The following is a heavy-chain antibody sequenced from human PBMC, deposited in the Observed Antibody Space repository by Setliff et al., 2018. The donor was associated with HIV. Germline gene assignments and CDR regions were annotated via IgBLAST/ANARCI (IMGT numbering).Heavy chain of an antibody. D-gene: IGHD2-15*01. Sequence: SETLSLTCAVSGYSISRDYYWGGIRQPPGKGLEWIGSIYHNGNTYYSPSLKSRVTISVDTSRNQISLKLSSVTAADTAVYYCARQRLGNCSGARCSFSGMDVWGPGTTVTVSS. CDR3: ARQRLGNCSGARCSFSGMDV. V-gene: IGHV4-38-2*01. J-gene: IGHJ6*02. CDR1: GYSISRDYY. CDR2: IYHNGNT.